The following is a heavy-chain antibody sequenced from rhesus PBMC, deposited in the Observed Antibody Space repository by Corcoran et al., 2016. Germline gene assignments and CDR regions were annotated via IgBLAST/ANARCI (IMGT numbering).Heavy chain of an antibody. J-gene: IGHJ4*01. CDR2: INGNSGST. CDR1: GGSFSSYW. CDR3: ARPDFDYGSSYFDY. V-gene: IGHV4-80*01. D-gene: IGHD4-29*01. Sequence: QVQLQESGPGLVKPSETLSPTCAVSGGSFSSYWWCWIRQPPGKGLEWIGEINGNSGSTNYNPSLKSRVTISKDASKNQFSLKLSSVTAADTAVYYCARPDFDYGSSYFDYWGQGVLVTVSS.